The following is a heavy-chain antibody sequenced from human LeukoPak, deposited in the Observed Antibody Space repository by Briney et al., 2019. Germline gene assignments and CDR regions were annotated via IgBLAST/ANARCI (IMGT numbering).Heavy chain of an antibody. CDR2: IYHSGST. Sequence: SGTLSLTCTVSGYSISSGYYWGWIRQPPGKGLEWIGSIYHSGSTYYNPSLKSRVTISVDTSKNQFSLKLSSVTAADTAVYYCARVAPRFLPDYWGQGTLVTVSS. CDR3: ARVAPRFLPDY. D-gene: IGHD3-3*01. CDR1: GYSISSGYY. J-gene: IGHJ4*02. V-gene: IGHV4-38-2*02.